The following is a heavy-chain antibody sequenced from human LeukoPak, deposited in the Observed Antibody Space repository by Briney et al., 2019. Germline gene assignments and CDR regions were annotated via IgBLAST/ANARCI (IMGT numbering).Heavy chain of an antibody. V-gene: IGHV3-7*01. Sequence: GGSLRLSCAVSGFTFNNYWMSWVRQAPGKGLEWVANITPDGSDRYYVDSLKGRVTISRDNTKSSLYLQLNSLRAEDTAVYYCARGAYYYEDWGQGTLVTVSS. D-gene: IGHD3-22*01. CDR2: ITPDGSDR. CDR1: GFTFNNYW. J-gene: IGHJ4*02. CDR3: ARGAYYYED.